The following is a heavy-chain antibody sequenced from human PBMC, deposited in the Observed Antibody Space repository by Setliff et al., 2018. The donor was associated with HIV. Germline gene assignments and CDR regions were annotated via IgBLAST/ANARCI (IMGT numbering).Heavy chain of an antibody. J-gene: IGHJ5*02. D-gene: IGHD6-19*01. CDR2: IYANGYA. Sequence: SETLSLTCSVSGDSVSNYYWSWTRQPAGKGLEYIGRIYANGYANYNPSLKSRVTMSVDTSKNQFSLNLSSVTAADTAVYYCARATGNSSGWYRLDPWGQGTLVTVSS. CDR1: GDSVSNYY. CDR3: ARATGNSSGWYRLDP. V-gene: IGHV4-4*07.